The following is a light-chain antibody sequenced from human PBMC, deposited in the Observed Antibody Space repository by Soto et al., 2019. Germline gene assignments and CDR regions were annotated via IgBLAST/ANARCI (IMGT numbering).Light chain of an antibody. Sequence: DIQMTQSPSSLSASVGDRVTITCRASQGISNLAGFQQKPGRGPKSLIYAASSLQRGVPSKFSGRGSGSDFTLTISSLQPEDFATYYCQQYNSYPLTFGGGTKVEIK. CDR2: AAS. V-gene: IGKV1-16*02. CDR3: QQYNSYPLT. CDR1: QGISN. J-gene: IGKJ4*01.